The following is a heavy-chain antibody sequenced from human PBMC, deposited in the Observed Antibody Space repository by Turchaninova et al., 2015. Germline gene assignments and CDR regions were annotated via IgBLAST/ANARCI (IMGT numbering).Heavy chain of an antibody. Sequence: SLSPPCEGCWVPFSRYARTWVRQAPGKGLEWVSLISGSGATTSYTDSVKGRFTVSRDNSKNTLYLQVNSLGAEDTAMYYCARASGKFCSSTSCYIIDWGQGTLVTVSS. J-gene: IGHJ4*02. CDR1: WVPFSRYA. CDR3: ARASGKFCSSTSCYIID. V-gene: IGHV3-23*01. D-gene: IGHD2-2*02. CDR2: ISGSGATT.